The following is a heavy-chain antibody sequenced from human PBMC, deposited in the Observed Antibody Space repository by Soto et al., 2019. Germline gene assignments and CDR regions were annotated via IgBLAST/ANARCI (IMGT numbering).Heavy chain of an antibody. CDR2: ISSSGSNI. CDR3: ARVSCSSTSCLPPDY. CDR1: GFSFSDYY. J-gene: IGHJ4*02. V-gene: IGHV3-11*01. D-gene: IGHD2-2*01. Sequence: QVQLVESGGGLVKPGGSLRLSCAASGFSFSDYYMSWIRQAPGKGLEWVSYISSSGSNIYHADSVKGRFTISRDNVKNSLYLQMDSVRAEDTAVYYCARVSCSSTSCLPPDYWGQGTLVTLSS.